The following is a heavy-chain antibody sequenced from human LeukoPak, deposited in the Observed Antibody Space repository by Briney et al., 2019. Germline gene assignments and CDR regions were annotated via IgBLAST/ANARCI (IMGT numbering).Heavy chain of an antibody. CDR1: GFTFSSYA. D-gene: IGHD2-8*01. Sequence: GGSLRLSCAASGFTFSSYAMSWVRQAPGKGLEWVAVISYDGSNKYYADSVKGRFTISRDNSKNTLYLQMNSLRAEDTAVYYCARQKMVYAIQVFDYWGQGTLVTVSS. V-gene: IGHV3-30*04. CDR2: ISYDGSNK. CDR3: ARQKMVYAIQVFDY. J-gene: IGHJ4*02.